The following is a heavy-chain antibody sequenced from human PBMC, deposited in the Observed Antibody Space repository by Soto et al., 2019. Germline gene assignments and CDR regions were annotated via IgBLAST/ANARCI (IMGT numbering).Heavy chain of an antibody. CDR1: GGTFSSYA. CDR3: ARGLWLGESRGWFGP. J-gene: IGHJ5*02. D-gene: IGHD3-10*01. Sequence: QVQLVQSGAEVKKPGSSVKVSCKASGGTFSSYAISWVRQAPGQGLEWMGGIIPIFGTAHYAQKFQGRVTITADKSTRTDDMELSSLRSEDKAVYYCARGLWLGESRGWFGPWGQGTLVTVSS. CDR2: IIPIFGTA. V-gene: IGHV1-69*06.